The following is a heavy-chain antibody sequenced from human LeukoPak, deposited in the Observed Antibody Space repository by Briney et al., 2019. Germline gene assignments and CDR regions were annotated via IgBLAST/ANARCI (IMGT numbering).Heavy chain of an antibody. D-gene: IGHD6-13*01. CDR3: ARGDSSSSDY. V-gene: IGHV1-2*02. CDR1: GYSFTTYG. Sequence: ASVKVSCKASGYSFTTYGITWVRQAPGQGLEWMGWINPNSGGTNYAQKFQGRVTMTRDTSISTAYMELSRLRSDDTAVYYCARGDSSSSDYWGQGTLVTVSS. CDR2: INPNSGGT. J-gene: IGHJ4*02.